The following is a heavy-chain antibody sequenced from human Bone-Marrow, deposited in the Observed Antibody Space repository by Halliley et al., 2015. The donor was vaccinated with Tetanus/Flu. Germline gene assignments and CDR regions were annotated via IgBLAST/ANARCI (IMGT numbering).Heavy chain of an antibody. J-gene: IGHJ4*02. D-gene: IGHD3-22*01. V-gene: IGHV5-51*01. Sequence: VQLVQSGAEVKKPGESLRISCKGSGYSFTNYWVGWVRQMPGKGLEWMGHIYPGDSDTRYSPSFQGQVTISVDKSISTAYLQWRSLEASDTAMYYWARGGRVVNSTNYFDHWGQGTLVTVSS. CDR1: GYSFTNYW. CDR2: IYPGDSDT. CDR3: ARGGRVVNSTNYFDH.